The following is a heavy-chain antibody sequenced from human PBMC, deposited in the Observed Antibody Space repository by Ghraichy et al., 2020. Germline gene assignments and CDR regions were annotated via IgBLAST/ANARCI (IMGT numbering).Heavy chain of an antibody. CDR2: INHSGST. V-gene: IGHV4-34*01. CDR1: GGSFSGYY. Sequence: SHTLSLTCAVYGGSFSGYYWSWIRQPPGKGLEWIGEINHSGSTNYNPSLKSRVTISVDTSKNQFSLKLSSVTAADTAVYYCARGQERLRNSKDSDYWGQGTLVTVSS. CDR3: ARGQERLRNSKDSDY. J-gene: IGHJ4*02. D-gene: IGHD1-26*01.